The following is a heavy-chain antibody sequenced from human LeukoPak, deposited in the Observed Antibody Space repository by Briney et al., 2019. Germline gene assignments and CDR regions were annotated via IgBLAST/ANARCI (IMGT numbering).Heavy chain of an antibody. J-gene: IGHJ4*02. D-gene: IGHD3-22*01. CDR2: IYPGDSDT. Sequence: PGESLKISCKGSGFPFSTYWIGWVRQMPGKGGEWMGIIYPGDSDTRYSPSFRGQVPLSADKSISTAYLQWSSLTASDTAMYYCAREGHDSSGYYFDSWGQGTLVTVSP. CDR3: AREGHDSSGYYFDS. V-gene: IGHV5-51*01. CDR1: GFPFSTYW.